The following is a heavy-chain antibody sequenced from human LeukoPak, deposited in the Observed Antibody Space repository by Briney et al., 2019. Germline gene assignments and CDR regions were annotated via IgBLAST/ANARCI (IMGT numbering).Heavy chain of an antibody. Sequence: SETLSLTCAVYGGSFSGYYWSWIRQPPGKGLEWIGEINHSGSTNYNPSLKSRVTISVDTSKNQFSLKLSSVTAADTAVYYCARRRTMVRGVTPPYYYYYYMDVWGKGTTVTISS. V-gene: IGHV4-34*01. D-gene: IGHD3-10*01. CDR2: INHSGST. CDR3: ARRRTMVRGVTPPYYYYYYMDV. J-gene: IGHJ6*03. CDR1: GGSFSGYY.